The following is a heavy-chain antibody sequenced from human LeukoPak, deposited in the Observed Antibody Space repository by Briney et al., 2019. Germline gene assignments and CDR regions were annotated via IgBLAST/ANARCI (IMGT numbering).Heavy chain of an antibody. CDR2: ISAYNGNT. D-gene: IGHD3-22*01. CDR3: ARDWGYYYDSSGYYGIDY. Sequence: ASVKVSCKASGYTFTSYGISWVRQAPGQGLEWMGWISAYNGNTNYAQKLQGRVTMTTDTSTSTAYMELRSLRSDDTAVYYCARDWGYYYDSSGYYGIDYWGQGTLVTVSS. V-gene: IGHV1-18*01. CDR1: GYTFTSYG. J-gene: IGHJ4*02.